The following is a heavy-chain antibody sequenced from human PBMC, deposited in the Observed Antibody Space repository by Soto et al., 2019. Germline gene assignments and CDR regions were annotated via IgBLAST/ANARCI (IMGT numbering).Heavy chain of an antibody. CDR2: IWYDGSNK. CDR1: SFTVSNYG. CDR3: ARDGSGYSSSWDNDAFDI. V-gene: IGHV3-33*01. J-gene: IGHJ3*02. Sequence: SRRLSCAGASFTVSNYGIHRVSQAPGKGLEWVAVIWYDGSNKYYADSVKGRFTISRDNSKNTLYLQMNSLRAEDTAVYYCARDGSGYSSSWDNDAFDIWGQGTMVTVSS. D-gene: IGHD6-13*01.